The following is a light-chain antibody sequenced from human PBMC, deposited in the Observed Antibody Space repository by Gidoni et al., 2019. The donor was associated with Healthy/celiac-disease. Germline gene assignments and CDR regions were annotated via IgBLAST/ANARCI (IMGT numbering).Light chain of an antibody. Sequence: EIVLTQSPGTLSLSQGERATLPGRASQSVSSSYLAWYQQKPGQAPRLLIYGASSRATGIPDRFSGSGSGTDFTLTISRLEPEDFAVYYCQQYGSSLWTFGQGTKVEIK. V-gene: IGKV3-20*01. CDR2: GAS. CDR3: QQYGSSLWT. J-gene: IGKJ1*01. CDR1: QSVSSSY.